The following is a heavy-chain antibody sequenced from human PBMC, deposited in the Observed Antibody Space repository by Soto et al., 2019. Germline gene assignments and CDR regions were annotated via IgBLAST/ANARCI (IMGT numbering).Heavy chain of an antibody. V-gene: IGHV4-59*08. CDR3: ARGTPLLLIVRRPRATRFAP. J-gene: IGHJ5*02. Sequence: PPETLPDTYTVSGGSISSYYWSWSRQPPGKGLEWIGYMYYGGRTNYNPSLKSRVTISVDTSKMQVSLKLSSVTAADTAVYFRARGTPLLLIVRRPRATRFAPWA. CDR2: MYYGGRT. CDR1: GGSISSYY. D-gene: IGHD1-26*01.